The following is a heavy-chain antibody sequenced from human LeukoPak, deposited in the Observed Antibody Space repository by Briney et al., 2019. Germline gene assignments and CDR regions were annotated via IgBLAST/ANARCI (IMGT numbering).Heavy chain of an antibody. Sequence: GASVTVSCKASGYTFTGYYMHWVRQAPGQGLGWMGWINPNSGGTNYAQKFQGRVTMTRDTSISTAYMELSRLRSDDTAVYYCARLWSLEYQLLYDWFDPWGQGTLVTVSS. V-gene: IGHV1-2*02. J-gene: IGHJ5*02. CDR2: INPNSGGT. D-gene: IGHD2-2*02. CDR1: GYTFTGYY. CDR3: ARLWSLEYQLLYDWFDP.